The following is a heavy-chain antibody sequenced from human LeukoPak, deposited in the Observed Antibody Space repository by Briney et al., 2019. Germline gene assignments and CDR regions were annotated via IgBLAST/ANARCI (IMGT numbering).Heavy chain of an antibody. D-gene: IGHD3-3*01. CDR1: GGSISSSSYY. Sequence: SETLSLTCTVSGGSISSSSYYWGWLRQPPGKGLEWIGSIYYSGSTYYNPSLKSRVTISVDTSKNQFSLKLSSVTAADTAVYYCAREHVEYYFDYWGQGTLVTVSS. V-gene: IGHV4-39*02. J-gene: IGHJ4*02. CDR3: AREHVEYYFDY. CDR2: IYYSGST.